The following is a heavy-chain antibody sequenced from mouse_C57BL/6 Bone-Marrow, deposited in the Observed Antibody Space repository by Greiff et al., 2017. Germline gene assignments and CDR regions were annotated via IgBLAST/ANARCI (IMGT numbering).Heavy chain of an antibody. J-gene: IGHJ4*01. CDR2: IDPEDGDT. Sequence: DVKLQESGAELVRPGASVKLSCTASGFNIKDYYMHWVKQRPEQGLEWIGRIDPEDGDTEYAPKFQGKATMTADTSSNTAYLQLSSLTSEDTAVYYCTTDYGSLYYYAMDYWGQGTSVTVSS. V-gene: IGHV14-1*01. CDR3: TTDYGSLYYYAMDY. CDR1: GFNIKDYY. D-gene: IGHD1-1*01.